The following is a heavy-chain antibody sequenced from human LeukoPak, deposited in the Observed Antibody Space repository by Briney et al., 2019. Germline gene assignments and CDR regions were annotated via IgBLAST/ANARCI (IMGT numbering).Heavy chain of an antibody. CDR1: GFTFSSYG. CDR3: ATVYGGSSDF. CDR2: ISVRGGST. J-gene: IGHJ4*02. V-gene: IGHV3-23*01. Sequence: TGGSLRLSCAASGFTFSSYGMSGGRQAPGKGLEGVSGISVRGGSTYYADSVKGRFTISRDNPKNTLYLQMNSLRAEDTAVYYCATVYGGSSDFWGQGTLVTVSS. D-gene: IGHD3-10*02.